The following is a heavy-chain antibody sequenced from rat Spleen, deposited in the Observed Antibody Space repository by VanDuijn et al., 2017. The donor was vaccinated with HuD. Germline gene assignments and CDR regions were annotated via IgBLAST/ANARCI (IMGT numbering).Heavy chain of an antibody. CDR3: ATHGYGYTTFDY. Sequence: EVQLVESGGGLVQPGRSLKLSCAASGFTFSDYYMAWVRQAPTKGLEWVASISTGGGNTYYRDSVKGRFTISRDNAKSSLYLQMDSLRSEDTATYYCATHGYGYTTFDYWGQGVMVTVSS. CDR2: ISTGGGNT. D-gene: IGHD1-9*01. CDR1: GFTFSDYY. J-gene: IGHJ2*01. V-gene: IGHV5-25*01.